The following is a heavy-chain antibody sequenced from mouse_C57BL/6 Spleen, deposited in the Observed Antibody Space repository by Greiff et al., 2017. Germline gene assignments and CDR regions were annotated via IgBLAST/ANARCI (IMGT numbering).Heavy chain of an antibody. CDR3: AKVSDDYLDY. CDR1: GYSITSGYY. CDR2: ISYDGSN. D-gene: IGHD2-3*01. Sequence: ESGPGLVKPSQSLSLTCSVTGYSITSGYYWNWIRQFPGNKLEWMCYISYDGSNNYNPPLKNRISITRDTSKNQLFLKLNSVTTEDTATYYCAKVSDDYLDYWGQGTTLTVSS. J-gene: IGHJ2*01. V-gene: IGHV3-6*01.